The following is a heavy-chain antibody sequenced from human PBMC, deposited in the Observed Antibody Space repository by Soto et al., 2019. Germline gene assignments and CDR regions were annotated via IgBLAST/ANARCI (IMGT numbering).Heavy chain of an antibody. CDR2: ILDTENT. Sequence: SETLSLTCTVSGGSISSSDYYWSWIRQPPGKGLEWIGYILDTENTYYNPSLESRVTISGDTSKNQFSLKLTSVTAADTAVYYCARRKHGYNYWFFDLWGRGTLVTVSS. CDR3: ARRKHGYNYWFFDL. J-gene: IGHJ2*01. D-gene: IGHD5-12*01. CDR1: GGSISSSDYY. V-gene: IGHV4-30-4*01.